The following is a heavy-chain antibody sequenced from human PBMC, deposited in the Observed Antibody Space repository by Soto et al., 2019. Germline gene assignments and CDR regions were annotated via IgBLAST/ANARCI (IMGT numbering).Heavy chain of an antibody. Sequence: QVQLQQWGAGLLKPSETLSLTCAVYGGSFSGYYWSWIRQPPGKGLEWIGEINHSGSTNYNPSLKSRVTISVDTSKNQFSLKLSSVTAADTAVYYCARERLRWRIAAAGTIGYFQHWGQGTLVTVSS. CDR2: INHSGST. V-gene: IGHV4-34*01. D-gene: IGHD6-13*01. CDR3: ARERLRWRIAAAGTIGYFQH. CDR1: GGSFSGYY. J-gene: IGHJ1*01.